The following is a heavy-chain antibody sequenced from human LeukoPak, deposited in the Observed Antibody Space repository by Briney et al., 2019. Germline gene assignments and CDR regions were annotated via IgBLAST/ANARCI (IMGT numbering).Heavy chain of an antibody. D-gene: IGHD2-15*01. Sequence: ASVKVSCKASGDTFTSNGISWVRQAPGQGLEWMGWLSAYNGNTNYAQKFQGRVTMTRDTSISTAYMELRSDDTAVYYCARSWVGRLSLDYWGQGTLVTVSS. CDR1: GDTFTSNG. V-gene: IGHV1-18*01. CDR2: LSAYNGNT. J-gene: IGHJ4*02. CDR3: ARSWVGRLSLDY.